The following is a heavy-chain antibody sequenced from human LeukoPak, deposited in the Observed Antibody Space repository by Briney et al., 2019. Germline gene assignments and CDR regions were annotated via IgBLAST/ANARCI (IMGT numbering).Heavy chain of an antibody. CDR1: GYTFTSYY. Sequence: ASVKVSCKASGYTFTSYYMHWVRQAPGQGLEWMGVINPSGGSTSYAQKFQGRVTMTRDMSTSTVYMELSSLRSEDTAVYYCARSRRYYDSSGYGGVEYYLDYWGQGALVTVSS. D-gene: IGHD3-22*01. J-gene: IGHJ4*02. CDR3: ARSRRYYDSSGYGGVEYYLDY. CDR2: INPSGGST. V-gene: IGHV1-46*01.